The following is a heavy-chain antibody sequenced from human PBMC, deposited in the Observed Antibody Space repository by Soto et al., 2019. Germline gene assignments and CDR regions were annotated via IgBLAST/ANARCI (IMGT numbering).Heavy chain of an antibody. CDR2: ISYDGSNK. D-gene: IGHD6-6*01. CDR1: GFTFSSYG. J-gene: IGHJ6*02. V-gene: IGHV3-30*18. Sequence: PGGSLRLSCAASGFTFSSYGMHWVRQAPGKGLEWVAVISYDGSNKYYADSVKGRFTISRDNSKNTLYLQMNSLRAEDTAVYYCAKDLGQLETSHYYGMDVWGQGTTVTVSS. CDR3: AKDLGQLETSHYYGMDV.